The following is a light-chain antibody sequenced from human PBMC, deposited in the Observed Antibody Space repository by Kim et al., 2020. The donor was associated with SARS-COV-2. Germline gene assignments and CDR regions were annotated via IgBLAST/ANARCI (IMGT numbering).Light chain of an antibody. Sequence: SYELTQTPSVSVAPGETARIPCGGDNIGSKSVQWYQRRPGQAPVAVMYYDNDRPSGIPDRFSGSNSGNTATLTINRVDAGDEADYFCQVWDSDSDHWVFGGGTKLTVL. CDR3: QVWDSDSDHWV. V-gene: IGLV3-21*04. CDR1: NIGSKS. CDR2: YDN. J-gene: IGLJ3*02.